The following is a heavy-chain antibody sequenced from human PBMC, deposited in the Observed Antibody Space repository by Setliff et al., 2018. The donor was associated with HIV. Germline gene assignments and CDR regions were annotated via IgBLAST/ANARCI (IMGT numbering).Heavy chain of an antibody. CDR3: ARTRAPYFFDF. CDR2: IYTSGST. CDR1: GGSMSTYY. Sequence: LSLTCTVSGGSMSTYYWSWIRQPPGKGLEWIGYIYTSGSTNYNPSLRSRVTISVDTSKNQFSLQLNSVTAADTAVYFCARTRAPYFFDFWGQGAQVTVSS. V-gene: IGHV4-4*08. D-gene: IGHD1-26*01. J-gene: IGHJ4*02.